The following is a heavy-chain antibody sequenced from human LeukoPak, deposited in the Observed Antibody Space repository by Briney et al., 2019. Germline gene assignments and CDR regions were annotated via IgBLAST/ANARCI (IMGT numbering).Heavy chain of an antibody. V-gene: IGHV3-23*01. Sequence: PGGSLRLSCAASGFTSSSYAMSWVRQAPGKGLEWVSAISGSGGSTYYADSVKGRFTISRDNSKNTLYLQMNSLRAEDTAVYYCAKDPFFGDNYFDYWGQGTLVTVSS. CDR3: AKDPFFGDNYFDY. D-gene: IGHD3-3*01. CDR2: ISGSGGST. J-gene: IGHJ4*02. CDR1: GFTSSSYA.